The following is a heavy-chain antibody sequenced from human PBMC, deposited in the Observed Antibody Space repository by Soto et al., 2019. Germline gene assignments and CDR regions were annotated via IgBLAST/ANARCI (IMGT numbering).Heavy chain of an antibody. V-gene: IGHV4-4*09. D-gene: IGHD2-2*01. Sequence: PSETLSLTCTVSGGSISGYYWSWIRQPPGKGLEWFGYIYSSGSASYNPSLQSRVTISVDTSKNQFSLKLSSVTAADTAVYYCARLACSSTRCFTYFDYWGQGALVTVSS. J-gene: IGHJ4*02. CDR1: GGSISGYY. CDR2: IYSSGSA. CDR3: ARLACSSTRCFTYFDY.